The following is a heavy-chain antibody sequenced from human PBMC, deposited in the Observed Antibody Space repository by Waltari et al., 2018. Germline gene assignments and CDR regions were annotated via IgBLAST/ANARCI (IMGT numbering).Heavy chain of an antibody. CDR3: ARDPVTMD. V-gene: IGHV3-7*01. CDR1: GFSISDYW. D-gene: IGHD3-10*01. J-gene: IGHJ4*02. Sequence: EVRLVESGGGLVQPGGSLRLSCAASGFSISDYWMSWVRQAPGKGVGWVGNIRPETGETHYVDSLKGRFTISRDNAKNSLYLQMTSLGVEDTAVYYCARDPVTMDWGQGTLVTVSS. CDR2: IRPETGET.